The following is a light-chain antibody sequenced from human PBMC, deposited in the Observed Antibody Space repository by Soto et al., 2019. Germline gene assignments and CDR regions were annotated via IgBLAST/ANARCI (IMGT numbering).Light chain of an antibody. CDR3: QQYNNWPYT. Sequence: EIVMTQSPATLSVSPGERATLSCRASQSVSSNLAWYQQKPGQAPRLLIYDASTRATGIPARFSGSGSGTEFTLTISSLQSADFAVYYCQQYNNWPYTFGQGTNLEIK. CDR1: QSVSSN. J-gene: IGKJ2*01. CDR2: DAS. V-gene: IGKV3-15*01.